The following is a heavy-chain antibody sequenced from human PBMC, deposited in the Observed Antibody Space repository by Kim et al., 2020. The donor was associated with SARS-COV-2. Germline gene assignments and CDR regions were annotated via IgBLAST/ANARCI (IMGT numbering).Heavy chain of an antibody. CDR2: ISSSSSYI. Sequence: GGSLRLSCAASGFTFSSYSMHWVRQAPGKGLEWVSSISSSSSYIYYADSVKGRCTISRDNAKNSLYLQMNSLRAEDTAVYYCARDLWQSADDYDSKGRTFDYWGQGTLVTVSS. D-gene: IGHD3-16*01. V-gene: IGHV3-21*01. CDR1: GFTFSSYS. J-gene: IGHJ4*02. CDR3: ARDLWQSADDYDSKGRTFDY.